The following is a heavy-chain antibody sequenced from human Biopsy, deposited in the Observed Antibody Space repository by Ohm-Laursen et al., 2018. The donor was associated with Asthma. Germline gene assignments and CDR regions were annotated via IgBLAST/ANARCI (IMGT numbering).Heavy chain of an antibody. Sequence: SLRLSCAASGFTFDNYVMTWVRQAPGKGLEWVSGISRNSATVAYADSVKGRFTISRDNAKNSLYLQMNSLRPDDTALYYCAKAFLGGVSVANYFDSWGQGTLVTVSS. D-gene: IGHD6-19*01. J-gene: IGHJ4*02. CDR2: ISRNSATV. CDR1: GFTFDNYV. CDR3: AKAFLGGVSVANYFDS. V-gene: IGHV3-9*01.